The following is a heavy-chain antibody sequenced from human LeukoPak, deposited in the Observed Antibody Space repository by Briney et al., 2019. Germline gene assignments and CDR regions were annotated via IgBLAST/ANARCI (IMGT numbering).Heavy chain of an antibody. Sequence: GGSLRLSCAASGFTFSSYAMSWVRQAPGKGLEGVAVISYDGSNKYYADSVKGRFTISRDNSKNTLYPQMNSLRAEDTAVYYCAKDILIAAAQWDGMDVWGQGTTVTVSS. CDR1: GFTFSSYA. J-gene: IGHJ6*02. CDR2: ISYDGSNK. V-gene: IGHV3-30*18. D-gene: IGHD6-13*01. CDR3: AKDILIAAAQWDGMDV.